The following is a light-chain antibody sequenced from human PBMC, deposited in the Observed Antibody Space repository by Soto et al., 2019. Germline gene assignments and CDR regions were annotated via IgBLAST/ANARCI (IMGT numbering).Light chain of an antibody. CDR2: KAS. Sequence: DIPRTQSPSTLPASVGDRVTITGRANQSISTWLAWYQQKPGKAPNLLIYKASRLETGVPSRFSGSGSGTEFTLTISFLQPDDFATYYCQQYKSYSPLTFGGGTKLDIK. CDR3: QQYKSYSPLT. J-gene: IGKJ4*01. V-gene: IGKV1-5*03. CDR1: QSISTW.